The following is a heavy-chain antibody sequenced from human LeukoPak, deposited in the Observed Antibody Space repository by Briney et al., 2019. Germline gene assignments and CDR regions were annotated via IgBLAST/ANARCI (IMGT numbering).Heavy chain of an antibody. D-gene: IGHD3-9*01. J-gene: IGHJ4*02. CDR1: GFTFSTYA. V-gene: IGHV3-48*04. Sequence: PRGSLRLSCAASGFTFSTYAMSWVRQAPGKGLEWVSYISNSGSTIYYTDSVKGRFTISRDNAKNSLYLQMNSLRAEDTAVYYCARDHVSFDRYFDWLEGGYFDYWGQGTLVTVSS. CDR2: ISNSGSTI. CDR3: ARDHVSFDRYFDWLEGGYFDY.